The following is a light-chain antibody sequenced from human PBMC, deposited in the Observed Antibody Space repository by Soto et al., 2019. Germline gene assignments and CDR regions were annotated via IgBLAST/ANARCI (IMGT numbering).Light chain of an antibody. CDR2: DTS. Sequence: EIVLTQSPATLSLSPGERATLSCRASQSVSSYFAWYQQRPGQAPRLLIFDTSNRATDIPARFSGSGSGTDFTLTISGLEPEDFAVYDCQQRTNRPPITVGQGTRLEI. CDR3: QQRTNRPPIT. V-gene: IGKV3-11*01. J-gene: IGKJ5*01. CDR1: QSVSSY.